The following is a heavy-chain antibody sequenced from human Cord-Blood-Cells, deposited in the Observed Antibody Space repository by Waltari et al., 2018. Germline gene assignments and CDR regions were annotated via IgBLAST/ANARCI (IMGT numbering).Heavy chain of an antibody. J-gene: IGHJ3*02. Sequence: EVQLVESGGGLVKPGGSLRLSCAASGFTFSSYSMNWVRQAPGKGLEWVSSISSSSSYIYYADSVKGRFTISRDNAKNSLYLQMNSLRAEDTAVYYCARRRATTSDAFDIWGQGTMVTVSS. V-gene: IGHV3-21*01. CDR3: ARRRATTSDAFDI. CDR1: GFTFSSYS. D-gene: IGHD1-26*01. CDR2: ISSSSSYI.